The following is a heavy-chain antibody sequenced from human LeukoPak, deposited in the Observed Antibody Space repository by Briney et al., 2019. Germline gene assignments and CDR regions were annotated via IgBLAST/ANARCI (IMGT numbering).Heavy chain of an antibody. Sequence: SETLPLTCTFSGGSMDRLPWNWIRQPAGKGLEWIGRIYTYGTSSYNPSLKSRVSMSVDTSKNQFSLKVNSVTAADTAVYYCAKSYIGKDGYSYFEYWGQGIPVTVSS. D-gene: IGHD5-24*01. V-gene: IGHV4-4*07. CDR1: GGSMDRLP. J-gene: IGHJ4*02. CDR3: AKSYIGKDGYSYFEY. CDR2: IYTYGTS.